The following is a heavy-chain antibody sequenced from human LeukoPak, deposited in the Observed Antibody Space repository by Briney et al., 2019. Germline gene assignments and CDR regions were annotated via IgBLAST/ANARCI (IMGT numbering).Heavy chain of an antibody. V-gene: IGHV3-21*01. D-gene: IGHD6-19*01. Sequence: MTGGXLSLSCAXSXXTXXSXXXXXXXXXXXXXXXWXSSXSXXXGYIXYTDXVKGRFTISXDXAKNSLYLQMNSLRAEDTAVYYXARDFPIPLGYSSGWPDYWGQGTLVTVSS. J-gene: IGHJ4*02. CDR1: XXTXXSXX. CDR3: ARDFPIPLGYSSGWPDY. CDR2: XSXXXGYI.